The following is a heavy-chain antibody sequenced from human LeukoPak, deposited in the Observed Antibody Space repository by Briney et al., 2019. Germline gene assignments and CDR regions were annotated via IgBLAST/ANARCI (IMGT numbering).Heavy chain of an antibody. CDR3: TTDWSPSRYYYYGMDV. CDR1: GFTFSNAW. J-gene: IGHJ6*02. CDR2: IKSKTDGGTT. V-gene: IGHV3-15*01. D-gene: IGHD2-8*02. Sequence: GGSLRLSCAASGFTFSNAWMSWVRQAPGKGLEWVGRIKSKTDGGTTDYAAPVKGRFTISRDDSKNTLYLQMNSLKTEDTAVYYCTTDWSPSRYYYYGMDVWGQGTTVTVS.